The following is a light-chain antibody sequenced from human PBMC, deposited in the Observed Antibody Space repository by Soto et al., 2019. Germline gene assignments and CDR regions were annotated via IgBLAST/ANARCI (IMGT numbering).Light chain of an antibody. J-gene: IGKJ1*01. V-gene: IGKV3-15*01. CDR3: HQASSGVRT. CDR2: GAS. CDR1: QNVATN. Sequence: IVMTQSPVTLSMSPGDRATLSCRASQNVATNVAWYQQKPGQAPRLLIYGASIRATGVPARFSGSGSGTEFPLTTDSLQSEGFAVVYRHQASSGVRTFGRGTRVEV.